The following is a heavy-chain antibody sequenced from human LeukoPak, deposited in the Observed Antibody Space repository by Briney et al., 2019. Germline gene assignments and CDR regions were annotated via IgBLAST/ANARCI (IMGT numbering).Heavy chain of an antibody. CDR2: IDWDDDK. J-gene: IGHJ4*02. D-gene: IGHD3-22*01. CDR1: GFSLSTSGMC. Sequence: RESGPALVKXTQTLTLTCTFSGFSLSTSGMCVSWIRQPPGKALEWLSRIDWDDDKYYSTSLKTRLTISKDTSKNQVVLTMTNMDPVDTATYYCAHRYYDRGKNYFDYWGQGTLVTVSS. CDR3: AHRYYDRGKNYFDY. V-gene: IGHV2-70*11.